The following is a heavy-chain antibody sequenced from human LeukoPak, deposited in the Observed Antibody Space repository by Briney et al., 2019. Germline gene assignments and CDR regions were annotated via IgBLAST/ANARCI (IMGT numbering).Heavy chain of an antibody. D-gene: IGHD2-2*01. V-gene: IGHV3-23*01. CDR1: GFTFNNYA. CDR2: ISGSGGST. Sequence: GGSLRLSCAASGFTFNNYAMSWVRQAPGKGLAWVSAISGSGGSTYYADAVRGRFIITGDNSKNTLYLQMNSLRAEDTAVYYCAKDASTGTSYFDYWGQGTLVTVSS. J-gene: IGHJ4*02. CDR3: AKDASTGTSYFDY.